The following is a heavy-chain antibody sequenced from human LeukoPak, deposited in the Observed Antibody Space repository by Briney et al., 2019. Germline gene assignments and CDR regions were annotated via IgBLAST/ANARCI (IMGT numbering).Heavy chain of an antibody. J-gene: IGHJ4*02. V-gene: IGHV3-43*02. CDR2: ISVDGGST. Sequence: GGSLRLSCAASGFTLDDYAMHWVRQAPGKGLEWVSLISVDGGSTYYADSVKGRFTISRDNSKKSLYLQMNSLRTEDTALYYCAKDMGKCSSTSCCIDYWGQGTLVTVSS. CDR1: GFTLDDYA. D-gene: IGHD2-2*01. CDR3: AKDMGKCSSTSCCIDY.